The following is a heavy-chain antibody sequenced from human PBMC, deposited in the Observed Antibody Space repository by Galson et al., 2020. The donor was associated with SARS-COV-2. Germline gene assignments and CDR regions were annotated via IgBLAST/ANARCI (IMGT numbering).Heavy chain of an antibody. J-gene: IGHJ6*02. Sequence: GESLKISCAASGFTFSSHSMNWVSQAPGKGLEWVSSISSSSSYIYYADSVKGRFTISRDNAKNSLYLQMNSLRAEDTAVYYCARGSRYSESYPRMDVRCQGTTVTVSS. CDR2: ISSSSSYI. CDR1: GFTFSSHS. D-gene: IGHD1-26*01. V-gene: IGHV3-21*01. CDR3: ARGSRYSESYPRMDV.